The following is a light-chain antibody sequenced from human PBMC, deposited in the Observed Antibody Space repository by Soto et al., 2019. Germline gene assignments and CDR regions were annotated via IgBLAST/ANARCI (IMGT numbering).Light chain of an antibody. CDR1: EDISTW. CDR3: RPAASFLLII. CDR2: AAS. Sequence: YVFASGGGRVTITGRSSEDISTWLAWYQQKPGKASKLLIYAASSLQSGVPSRFIVCGSGTAFTLTISSLQPGEFATYYCRPAASFLLIIFGEGTRLDIK. V-gene: IGKV1-12*01. J-gene: IGKJ5*01.